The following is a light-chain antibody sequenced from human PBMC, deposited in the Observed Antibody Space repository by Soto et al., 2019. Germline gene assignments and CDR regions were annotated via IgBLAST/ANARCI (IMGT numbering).Light chain of an antibody. CDR3: QHYGSSPPYT. CDR2: GAS. Sequence: EIVMTQSPATLSLSPGERATLSCRASQTIGRNLAWYRQKPGQAPWLLIYGASNRATGIPDRFSGSGSGTDFTLTISRLEAEDSAVYYCQHYGSSPPYTFGQGTKLKIK. CDR1: QTIGRN. J-gene: IGKJ2*01. V-gene: IGKV3-20*01.